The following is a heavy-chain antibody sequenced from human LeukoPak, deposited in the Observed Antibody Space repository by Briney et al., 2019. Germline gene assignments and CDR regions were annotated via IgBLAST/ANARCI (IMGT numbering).Heavy chain of an antibody. V-gene: IGHV1-69*13. CDR2: IIPIFGTA. J-gene: IGHJ4*02. D-gene: IGHD6-19*01. Sequence: SVKVSCKASGGTFSSYAISWVRQAPGQGLEWMGGIIPIFGTANYAQKFQGRVTITADESTSTAYMELSGLRSEDTAVYYCARGSGYSSGWYGLDFDYWGQGTLVTVSS. CDR3: ARGSGYSSGWYGLDFDY. CDR1: GGTFSSYA.